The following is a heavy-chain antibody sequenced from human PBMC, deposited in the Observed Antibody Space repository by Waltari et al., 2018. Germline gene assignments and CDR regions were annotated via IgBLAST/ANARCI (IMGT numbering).Heavy chain of an antibody. J-gene: IGHJ4*02. CDR1: GGSISSYY. V-gene: IGHV4-4*07. D-gene: IGHD3-10*01. CDR2: IYTSGST. Sequence: QVQLQESGPGLVKPSETLSLTCTVSGGSISSYYWSWIRQPAGKGLEWIGRIYTSGSTNYNPSLKSRVTMSVDTSKNQFSLKLSSVTSADTAVYYCASTRLITMVRGGFDYWGQGTLVTVSS. CDR3: ASTRLITMVRGGFDY.